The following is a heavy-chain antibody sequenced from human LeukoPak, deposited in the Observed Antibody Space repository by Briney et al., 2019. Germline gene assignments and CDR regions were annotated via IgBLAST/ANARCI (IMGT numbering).Heavy chain of an antibody. CDR1: RYTFINYD. CDR2: MNSNSGNT. V-gene: IGHV1-8*01. D-gene: IGHD3-10*01. J-gene: IGHJ4*02. Sequence: ASVKVSCKASRYTFINYDIMWVRQATGQGLEWMGWMNSNSGNTGYAQKSQGRVTMTRDTSMSTANMELSSMRFENAADYYWTRGGGGSIVRCYMDYWGQGTLVTVSS. CDR3: TRGGGGSIVRCYMDY.